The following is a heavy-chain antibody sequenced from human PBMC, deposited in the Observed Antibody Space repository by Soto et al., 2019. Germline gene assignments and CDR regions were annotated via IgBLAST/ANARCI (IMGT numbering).Heavy chain of an antibody. Sequence: SETLSLTCTVSGVSIRSYFWSWIRQPPGKGLEWIGYTYYTADTKYNPSLESRATISADPSKKQFSLSLSPVTAADTALYSCAGSKNRGESIDYWGQGALVTVSS. J-gene: IGHJ4*02. CDR3: AGSKNRGESIDY. D-gene: IGHD3-10*01. CDR2: TYYTADT. V-gene: IGHV4-59*01. CDR1: GVSIRSYF.